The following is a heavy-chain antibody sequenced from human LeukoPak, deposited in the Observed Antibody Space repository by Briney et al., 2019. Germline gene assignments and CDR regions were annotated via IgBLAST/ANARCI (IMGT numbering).Heavy chain of an antibody. J-gene: IGHJ6*03. CDR1: GYTFTSYA. CDR2: INTNTGNP. Sequence: ASVKVSCKASGYTFTSYAMNWVRQAPGQGLEWMGWINTNTGNPTYAQGFTGRFVFSLDTSVSTAYLQISSLKAEDTAVYYCARLHDPIPYSSSWYERDYYYYMDVWGKGTTVTVSS. V-gene: IGHV7-4-1*02. D-gene: IGHD6-13*01. CDR3: ARLHDPIPYSSSWYERDYYYYMDV.